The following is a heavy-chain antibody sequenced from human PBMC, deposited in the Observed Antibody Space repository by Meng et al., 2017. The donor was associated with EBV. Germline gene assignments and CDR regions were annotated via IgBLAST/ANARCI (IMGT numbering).Heavy chain of an antibody. D-gene: IGHD3-22*01. CDR3: ARDGRLYDTPSPFDY. J-gene: IGHJ4*02. Sequence: QVQLLQSGGEVKKPGASVKVSCKASGYTFTSYGISWVRQAPGQGLEWMGWISAYNGNTNYAQKLQGRVTMTTDTSTSTAYMELRSLRSDDTAVYYCARDGRLYDTPSPFDYWGQGTLVTVSS. CDR2: ISAYNGNT. V-gene: IGHV1-18*01. CDR1: GYTFTSYG.